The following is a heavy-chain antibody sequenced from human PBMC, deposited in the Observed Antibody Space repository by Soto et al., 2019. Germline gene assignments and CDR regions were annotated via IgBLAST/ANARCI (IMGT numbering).Heavy chain of an antibody. J-gene: IGHJ6*02. D-gene: IGHD3-3*01. V-gene: IGHV4-34*01. Sequence: SETLSLTCAVYGGSFSGYYWTWIRQSPEKGLEWIGEVNHSGTTYYNPSLKSRVTISVDTSKNQFSLKLSSVTAADTAVYYCARHYDFWSGYYTGGYYYYGMDVWGQGTTVTVSS. CDR1: GGSFSGYY. CDR3: ARHYDFWSGYYTGGYYYYGMDV. CDR2: VNHSGTT.